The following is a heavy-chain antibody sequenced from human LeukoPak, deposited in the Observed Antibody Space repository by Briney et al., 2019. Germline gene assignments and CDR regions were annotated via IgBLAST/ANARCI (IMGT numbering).Heavy chain of an antibody. V-gene: IGHV3-7*01. Sequence: PGGSLRLSCAASGFTFRSYSMNWVRQAPGKGLEWVANIKQDGSEKYYVDSVKGRFTVSRDNAKNSLYLQMNSPRAEDTAVYYCARGSGSSGYWGQGTLVTVSS. J-gene: IGHJ4*02. CDR1: GFTFRSYS. CDR2: IKQDGSEK. CDR3: ARGSGSSGY. D-gene: IGHD3-3*01.